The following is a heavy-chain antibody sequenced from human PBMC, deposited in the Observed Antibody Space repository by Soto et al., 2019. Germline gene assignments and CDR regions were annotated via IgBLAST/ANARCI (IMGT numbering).Heavy chain of an antibody. J-gene: IGHJ4*02. D-gene: IGHD2-2*02. Sequence: QVRLRESGPGLMKPSQTLSLTCTVSGGSISSADYYWNWIRQPPGKGLEWIGYIRYSVNIYYSPSLESRISISVDTSKIQFSLKLSYVTAADTAVYYCAGTSGTFYTPIDYWGKGTLVTVSS. CDR1: GGSISSADYY. CDR3: AGTSGTFYTPIDY. V-gene: IGHV4-30-4*08. CDR2: IRYSVNI.